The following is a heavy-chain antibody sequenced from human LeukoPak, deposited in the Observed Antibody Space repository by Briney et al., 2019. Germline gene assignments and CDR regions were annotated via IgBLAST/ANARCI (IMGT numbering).Heavy chain of an antibody. V-gene: IGHV5-51*01. CDR2: IYPGDSDT. D-gene: IGHD5-24*01. CDR3: ARLKDDYIIDS. CDR1: GSPFTSYW. J-gene: IGHJ5*01. Sequence: GESLKISCKGSGSPFTSYWIGWVRQMPGKGLEWMGIIYPGDSDTRYSPSFQGQVTISADKSISTAYLQWSSLKASDTSMYYCARLKDDYIIDSWGQGTLVTVSS.